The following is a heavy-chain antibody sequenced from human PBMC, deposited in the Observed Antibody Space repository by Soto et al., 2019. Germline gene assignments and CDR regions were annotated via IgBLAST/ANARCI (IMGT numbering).Heavy chain of an antibody. CDR3: ARVTSNSSGGWFDP. V-gene: IGHV4-31*03. CDR1: GDSISSGTYY. D-gene: IGHD6-6*01. Sequence: PSETLSLTCTVSGDSISSGTYYWSWVRQHPGKGLEWIGYIFYSRSTYSNPSLQSRVTISVDTSNNQFSLNLNSVTAADTAVYYCARVTSNSSGGWFDPWGQGTLVTVSS. CDR2: IFYSRST. J-gene: IGHJ5*02.